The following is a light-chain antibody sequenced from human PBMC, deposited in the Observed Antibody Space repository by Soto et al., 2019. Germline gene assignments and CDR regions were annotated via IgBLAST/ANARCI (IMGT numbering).Light chain of an antibody. J-gene: IGKJ3*01. Sequence: DIQMTQSPPSLSASVGDRVTITCQASQDIRNRLNWYRQKPGKAPEVLIYDASNLATGVPSRFTGSGSDIDFTWSISSLQPEDIATYYCHPYDNPLRLTIGPGTKVNIQ. CDR3: HPYDNPLRLT. CDR1: QDIRNR. V-gene: IGKV1-33*01. CDR2: DAS.